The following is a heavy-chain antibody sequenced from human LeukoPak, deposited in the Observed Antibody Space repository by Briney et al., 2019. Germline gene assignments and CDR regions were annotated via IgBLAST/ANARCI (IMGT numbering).Heavy chain of an antibody. D-gene: IGHD1-26*01. Sequence: SETLSLTCAVYGGSFSGYYWSWIRQPPGKGLEWIGEINHSGSTNYNPSLKSRVTISVGTSKNQFSLKLSSVTAADTAVYYCARGHSGSYSYYFDYCGQGTLVTVSS. CDR3: ARGHSGSYSYYFDY. CDR2: INHSGST. V-gene: IGHV4-34*01. J-gene: IGHJ4*02. CDR1: GGSFSGYY.